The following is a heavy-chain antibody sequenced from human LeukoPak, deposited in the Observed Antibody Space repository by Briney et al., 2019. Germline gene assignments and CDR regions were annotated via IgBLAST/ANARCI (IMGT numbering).Heavy chain of an antibody. CDR2: ISGRGDST. CDR3: AKDRGSRGYSGYDFFDQ. D-gene: IGHD5-12*01. V-gene: IGHV3-23*01. Sequence: GGSLTLSCAASGFTSSTYAMSWVRQAPGKGLEWVSGISGRGDSTYYADSVKGRFTISRANSRNTLYLQLNSLRGEDTALYYCAKDRGSRGYSGYDFFDQWGQGTLVTVSS. CDR1: GFTSSTYA. J-gene: IGHJ4*02.